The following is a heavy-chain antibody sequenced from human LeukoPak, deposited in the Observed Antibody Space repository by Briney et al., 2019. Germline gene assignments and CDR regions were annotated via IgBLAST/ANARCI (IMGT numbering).Heavy chain of an antibody. V-gene: IGHV3-11*01. Sequence: GGSLRLTCAASGFTFSDYYMSWIRQAPGKGLEWVSYISSSGSTIYYADSVKGRFTISRDNAKNSLYLQMNSLRAEDTAVYYCARDRRGYYDSSGYYDYWGQGTLVTVSS. D-gene: IGHD3-22*01. CDR1: GFTFSDYY. CDR3: ARDRRGYYDSSGYYDY. J-gene: IGHJ4*02. CDR2: ISSSGSTI.